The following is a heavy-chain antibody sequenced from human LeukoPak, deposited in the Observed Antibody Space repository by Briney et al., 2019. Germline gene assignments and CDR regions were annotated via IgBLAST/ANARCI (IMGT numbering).Heavy chain of an antibody. V-gene: IGHV4-38-2*02. J-gene: IGHJ6*02. CDR2: IYHSGST. CDR3: ARGYGGSGSYYYYGMDI. CDR1: GYSISSGFY. Sequence: SETLSLTCTVSGYSISSGFYWGWIRQSPEKGLEWNGTIYHSGSTYYNPSLKSRVTISVDTSKNQFSLKLSSVTAADAAVYYCARGYGGSGSYYYYGMDIWGQGTTVTVSS. D-gene: IGHD3-10*01.